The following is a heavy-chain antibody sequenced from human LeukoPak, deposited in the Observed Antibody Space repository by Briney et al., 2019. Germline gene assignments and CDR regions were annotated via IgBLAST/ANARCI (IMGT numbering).Heavy chain of an antibody. CDR3: RGKPPGYLGRDY. J-gene: IGHJ4*02. D-gene: IGHD3-9*01. CDR1: GGSISSSNYY. Sequence: SETLSLTCTVSGGSISSSNYYWGWVRQPPGKGLEWIGSIYYSGSSYYNPSLKSRVTISVDTPKNRSSLSLSSVTAAEPPVYICRGKPPGYLGRDYWGQGALVTVSS. CDR2: IYYSGSS. V-gene: IGHV4-39*01.